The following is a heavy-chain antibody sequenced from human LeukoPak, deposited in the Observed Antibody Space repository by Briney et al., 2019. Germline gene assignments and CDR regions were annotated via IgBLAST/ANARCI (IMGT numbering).Heavy chain of an antibody. CDR2: ISWNSGTI. D-gene: IGHD6-19*01. J-gene: IGHJ4*02. V-gene: IGHV3-9*01. CDR3: AKDSGSGRHVLGYFDY. Sequence: PGRSLRLSCAASGFTFQDYAMHWVRQAPGKGLEWVSGISWNSGTIVCAASVEGRFTISRDNAKNSLYLQMNSLRPEDTALYYCAKDSGSGRHVLGYFDYWGQGTLVTVSS. CDR1: GFTFQDYA.